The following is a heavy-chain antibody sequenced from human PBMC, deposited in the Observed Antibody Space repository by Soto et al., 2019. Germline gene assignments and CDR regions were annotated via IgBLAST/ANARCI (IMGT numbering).Heavy chain of an antibody. D-gene: IGHD4-4*01. V-gene: IGHV3-9*01. Sequence: EVQLVESGGGLVQPGRSLRLSCAASGFTFDDHAMHWVRQVPGKGLEWVSAISWNSANIAYADSVKCRFTISRDSAKSAVDRQVNSSRPEDPALYYCARDCPGGEDPVYSDMDVWGHGTTVTVSS. CDR3: ARDCPGGEDPVYSDMDV. CDR2: ISWNSANI. J-gene: IGHJ6*02. CDR1: GFTFDDHA.